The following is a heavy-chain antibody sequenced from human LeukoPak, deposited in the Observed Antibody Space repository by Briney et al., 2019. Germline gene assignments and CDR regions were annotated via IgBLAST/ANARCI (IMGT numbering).Heavy chain of an antibody. CDR2: IKQDGSEK. J-gene: IGHJ5*02. CDR3: AREVECSSSSWFDP. Sequence: PGGSLRLSCAASGFTFSSYWMSWVRQAPGKGLEWVANIKQDGSEKYYVDSVKGRFTISRDNAKNSLYLQMNSLRAEDTAVYYCAREVECSSSSWFDPWGQGTLVTVSS. CDR1: GFTFSSYW. V-gene: IGHV3-7*01. D-gene: IGHD6-6*01.